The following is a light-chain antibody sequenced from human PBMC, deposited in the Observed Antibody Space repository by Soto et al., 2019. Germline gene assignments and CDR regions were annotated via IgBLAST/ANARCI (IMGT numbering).Light chain of an antibody. V-gene: IGKV3-11*01. CDR2: DVS. CDR1: QSVDSY. CDR3: QQYETFSPWT. J-gene: IGKJ1*01. Sequence: EIVLTQSPATLSLSPGERATLSCRASQSVDSYLAWYQQRPGRAPRLLIYDVSNRATGIPARFSGSGSGTEFTLAISNLQPDDFATYYCQQYETFSPWTFGQGTKVDIK.